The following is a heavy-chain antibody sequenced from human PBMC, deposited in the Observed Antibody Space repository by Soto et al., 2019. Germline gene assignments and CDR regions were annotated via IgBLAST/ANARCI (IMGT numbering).Heavy chain of an antibody. V-gene: IGHV4-34*01. CDR3: ATRITVFGLLIPPFDP. CDR1: CVAVNGCS. Sequence: SEPLSLPCAVYCVAVNGCSWNWIRQPPGKGLEWIVKINHTGGTHYNPSLKSRVTMSVDTSKNQFSLRLSSVTAADTAIYYCATRITVFGLLIPPFDPWGQGTQVTVYS. D-gene: IGHD3-3*01. J-gene: IGHJ5*02. CDR2: INHTGGT.